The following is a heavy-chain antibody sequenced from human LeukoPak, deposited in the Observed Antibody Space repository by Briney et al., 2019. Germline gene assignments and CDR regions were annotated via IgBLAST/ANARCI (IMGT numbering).Heavy chain of an antibody. V-gene: IGHV4-39*07. CDR3: ARDIDSGFYFDP. D-gene: IGHD6-19*01. CDR1: GASISSGSYF. Sequence: SETLSLTCTVSGASISSGSYFWAWIRQPPGKGLERIGSINYSGKTYYNPSLGSRVTLSVDASKNQFSLKLNSVTAADTAVYYCARDIDSGFYFDPWGQGTLVTVSS. J-gene: IGHJ4*02. CDR2: INYSGKT.